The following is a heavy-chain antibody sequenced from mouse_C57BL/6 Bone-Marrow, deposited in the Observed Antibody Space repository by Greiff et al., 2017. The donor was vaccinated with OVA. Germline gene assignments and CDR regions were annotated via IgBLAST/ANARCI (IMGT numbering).Heavy chain of an antibody. J-gene: IGHJ1*03. CDR1: GFNIKNDY. V-gene: IGHV14-4*01. Sequence: EVKLQESGAELVRPGASVKLSCTASGFNIKNDYMHWVKQRPEQGLEWIGWIDPENGDTEYAAKFQGKATITADTSSNTAYLQLSSLTSEDTAVYYCTCNCWYFDVWGTGTTLTVSS. CDR2: IDPENGDT. D-gene: IGHD2-1*01. CDR3: TCNCWYFDV.